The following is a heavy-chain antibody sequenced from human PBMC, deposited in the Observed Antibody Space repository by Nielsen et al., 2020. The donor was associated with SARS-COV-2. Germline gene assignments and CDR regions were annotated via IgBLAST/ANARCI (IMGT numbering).Heavy chain of an antibody. J-gene: IGHJ4*02. CDR3: ARAGGLGPLN. CDR1: GSSISSGYY. Sequence: SETLSLTCTVSGSSISSGYYWGWIRQPPGKGLEWIGSIYHSESTYYNPSLKSRVTISVDTSKNQFSLKLSSVTAADTAVYYCARAGGLGPLNWGQGTLVTVSS. CDR2: IYHSEST. V-gene: IGHV4-38-2*02. D-gene: IGHD1-26*01.